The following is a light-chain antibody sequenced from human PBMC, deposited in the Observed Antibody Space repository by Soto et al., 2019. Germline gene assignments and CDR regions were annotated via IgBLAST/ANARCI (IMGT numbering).Light chain of an antibody. V-gene: IGKV3-20*01. CDR3: QQYHDSPMNT. Sequence: VLPQSPATLSLSPGDRATLSCRASQSVRSTFLAWYQQKPGQAPRLLIYGASNRAAGIPERFSGSASGTEFTLPSSRLEPDDSAVYYCQQYHDSPMNTFGQGTKLQIK. J-gene: IGKJ2*01. CDR1: QSVRSTF. CDR2: GAS.